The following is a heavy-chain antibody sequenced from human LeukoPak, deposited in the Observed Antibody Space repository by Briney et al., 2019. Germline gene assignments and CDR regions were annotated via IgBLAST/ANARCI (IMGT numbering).Heavy chain of an antibody. D-gene: IGHD1-14*01. CDR3: ARISNGNQQPGAPEYFQH. J-gene: IGHJ1*01. CDR2: INHSGST. V-gene: IGHV4-34*01. Sequence: PSETLSLTCAVYGGSFSGYYWSWIRQPPGKGLEWIGEINHSGSTNYNPSLKSRVTISVDTSKNRFSLKLSSVTAADTAVYYCARISNGNQQPGAPEYFQHWGQGTLVTVSS. CDR1: GGSFSGYY.